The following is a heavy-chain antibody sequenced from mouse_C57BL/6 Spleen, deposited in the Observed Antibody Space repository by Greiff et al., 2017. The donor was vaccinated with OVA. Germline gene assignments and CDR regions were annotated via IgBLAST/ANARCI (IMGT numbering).Heavy chain of an antibody. CDR1: GYTFTNYW. Sequence: QVQLKESGAELVRPGTSVKMSCKASGYTFTNYWIGWAKQRPGHGLEWIGDIYPGGGYTNYNEKFKGKATLTADKSSSTAYMQFSSLTSEDSAIYYCARGVTTVVAPYFDYWGQGTTLTVSS. V-gene: IGHV1-63*01. D-gene: IGHD1-1*01. CDR3: ARGVTTVVAPYFDY. CDR2: IYPGGGYT. J-gene: IGHJ2*01.